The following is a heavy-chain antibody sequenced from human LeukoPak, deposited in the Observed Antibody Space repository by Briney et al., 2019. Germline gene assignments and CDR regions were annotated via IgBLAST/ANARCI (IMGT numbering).Heavy chain of an antibody. V-gene: IGHV1-69*05. CDR2: IIPIFGTA. CDR1: GGTFSSYA. J-gene: IGHJ3*02. CDR3: ARDRPHTVTPFLGAFDI. Sequence: SGKVSCKASGGTFSSYAISWVRQAPGQGLEWMGRIIPIFGTANYAQKFQGRVTITTDESTSTAYMELSSLRSEDTAVYYCARDRPHTVTPFLGAFDIWGQGTMVTVSS. D-gene: IGHD4-17*01.